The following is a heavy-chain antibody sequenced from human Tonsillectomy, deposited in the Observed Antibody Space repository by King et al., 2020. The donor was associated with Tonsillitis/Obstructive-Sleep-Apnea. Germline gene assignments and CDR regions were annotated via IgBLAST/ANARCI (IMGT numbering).Heavy chain of an antibody. CDR3: AREGCSSTSCYYYYYSGMDV. Sequence: QLVQSGGGVVQPGRSLRLSCAASGFTFSSYAMHWVRQAPGKGLEWVAVMSYDGSNKYYADSVKGRFTISRDNSKNTLYLQMNSLRAEDTAVYYCAREGCSSTSCYYYYYSGMDVWGQGTTVTVSS. CDR2: MSYDGSNK. V-gene: IGHV3-30*04. J-gene: IGHJ6*02. CDR1: GFTFSSYA. D-gene: IGHD2-2*01.